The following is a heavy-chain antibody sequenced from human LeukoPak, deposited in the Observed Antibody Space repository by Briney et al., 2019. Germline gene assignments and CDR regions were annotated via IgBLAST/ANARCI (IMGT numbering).Heavy chain of an antibody. CDR1: GGSFSGYY. CDR2: INHSGST. J-gene: IGHJ4*02. D-gene: IGHD3-3*01. Sequence: SETLSLTCAVYGGSFSGYYWSWIRQPPGKGLEWIGEINHSGSTNYNPSLKSRVTISVDTSKNQFSLKLSSVTAADTAVYYCASGPYYDFWSGYYGNFDYWGQGTLVTVSS. V-gene: IGHV4-34*01. CDR3: ASGPYYDFWSGYYGNFDY.